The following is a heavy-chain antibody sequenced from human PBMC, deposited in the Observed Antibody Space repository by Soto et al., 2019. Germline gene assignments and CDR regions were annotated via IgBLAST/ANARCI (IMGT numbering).Heavy chain of an antibody. CDR2: IFTSGYT. CDR1: GGSISSYY. Sequence: QVQLQESGPGLVKPSETLSLTCTVSGGSISSYYWNWIRQPAGKGLEWIGRIFTSGYTKYNPSLNSRVTMSVDTSQNQFSLKLNSVTAADTAVYYCSRAPGGYYYFDSWGQGSLVTVSS. J-gene: IGHJ4*02. V-gene: IGHV4-4*07. CDR3: SRAPGGYYYFDS. D-gene: IGHD3-22*01.